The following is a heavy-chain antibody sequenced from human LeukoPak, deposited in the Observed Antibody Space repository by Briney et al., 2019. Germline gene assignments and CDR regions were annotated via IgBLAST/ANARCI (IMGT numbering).Heavy chain of an antibody. V-gene: IGHV1-69*06. D-gene: IGHD3-9*01. CDR2: IIPIFGTA. CDR1: GGTFSSYA. Sequence: SVKVSCKASGGTFSSYAISWVRQAPGQGLEWMGGIIPIFGTANYAQMFQGRVTITADKSTSTAYMELSSLRSEDTAVYYCARAEPLDYDILTVNWFDPWGQGTLVTVSS. J-gene: IGHJ5*02. CDR3: ARAEPLDYDILTVNWFDP.